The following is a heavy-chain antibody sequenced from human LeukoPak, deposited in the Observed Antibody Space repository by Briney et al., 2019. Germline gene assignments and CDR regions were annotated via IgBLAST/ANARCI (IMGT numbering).Heavy chain of an antibody. CDR3: ARLPYCSGGSCRDY. V-gene: IGHV4-59*08. D-gene: IGHD2-15*01. J-gene: IGHJ4*02. CDR1: GGSISSYY. Sequence: SETLSLTCTVSGGSISSYYWSWIRQPPGKGLEWIGYIYYSGSTNYNPSLKSRVTISVDPSKNQFSLKLSSVTAADTAVYYCARLPYCSGGSCRDYWGQGTLVTVSS. CDR2: IYYSGST.